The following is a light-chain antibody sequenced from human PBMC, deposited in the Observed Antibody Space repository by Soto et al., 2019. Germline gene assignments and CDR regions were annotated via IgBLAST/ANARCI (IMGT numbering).Light chain of an antibody. Sequence: DIQMTRSPSSLSASVGDRVTITCQASQDISNYLNWYQQKPGKAPKLLIYDASNLETGVPSRFSGSGSGTDFTFTISSLQPEDIATYYRQLYDNLSFGGGTNVEIK. J-gene: IGKJ4*01. CDR3: QLYDNLS. V-gene: IGKV1-33*01. CDR2: DAS. CDR1: QDISNY.